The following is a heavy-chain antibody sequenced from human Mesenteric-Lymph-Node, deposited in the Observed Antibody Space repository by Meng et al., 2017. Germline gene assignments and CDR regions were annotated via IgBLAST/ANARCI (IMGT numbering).Heavy chain of an antibody. CDR3: LRGSGGSV. V-gene: IGHV4-4*02. CDR2: IYHSGST. CDR1: GGSISSVYW. D-gene: IGHD3-10*01. J-gene: IGHJ1*01. Sequence: QGQLQGSGPGLVKPSETLSLTCAVSGGSISSVYWWTWVRQSPGKGLEWIGEIYHSGSTNYNPSLKSRVSMSIDKSKNQFSLKLTSVTAADTAVYHCLRGSGGSVWGQGTLVTVSS.